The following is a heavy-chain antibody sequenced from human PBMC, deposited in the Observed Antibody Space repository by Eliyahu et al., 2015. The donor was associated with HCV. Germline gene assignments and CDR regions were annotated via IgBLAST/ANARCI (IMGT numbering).Heavy chain of an antibody. D-gene: IGHD6-19*01. V-gene: IGHV4-59*01. CDR1: GGSITTYY. Sequence: QVQLQESGPGLVKPSETLSLTCTVSGGSITTYYWXWXRQPPGKGLEWIGYIHFRGXPNHNPSLKSRVTISVDTSKNQFSLNLTSVTAADTAVYYCASGGGGIAVAGTGGWFDPWGQGTLVTVSS. CDR3: ASGGGGIAVAGTGGWFDP. J-gene: IGHJ5*02. CDR2: IHFRGXP.